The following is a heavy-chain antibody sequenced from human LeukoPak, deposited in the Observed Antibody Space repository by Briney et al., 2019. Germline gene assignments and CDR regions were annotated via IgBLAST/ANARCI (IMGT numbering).Heavy chain of an antibody. D-gene: IGHD2-2*01. CDR3: AKVGYCSSTSCCPYWYFDL. CDR1: GFTFSSYA. Sequence: GGSLRLSCAASGFTFSSYAMSWVRQAPGKGLEWVSAISGSGGSTYYADSVKGRFTISRDNSKNTLYLQMNSLRAEDTAVYYCAKVGYCSSTSCCPYWYFDLWGRGTLVTVSS. V-gene: IGHV3-23*01. J-gene: IGHJ2*01. CDR2: ISGSGGST.